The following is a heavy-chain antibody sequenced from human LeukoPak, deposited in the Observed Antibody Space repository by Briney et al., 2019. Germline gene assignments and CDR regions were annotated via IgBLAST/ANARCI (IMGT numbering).Heavy chain of an antibody. Sequence: SETLSLTCTVSGGSFSGYYWSWIRQPPGKGLEWIGEINHSGSTNYNPSLKSRVTISVDTSKNQFSLKLSSVTAADTAVYYCARVVPWLSSTIAARFGAFDIWGQGTMVTVSS. CDR1: GGSFSGYY. CDR2: INHSGST. D-gene: IGHD6-6*01. V-gene: IGHV4-34*01. CDR3: ARVVPWLSSTIAARFGAFDI. J-gene: IGHJ3*02.